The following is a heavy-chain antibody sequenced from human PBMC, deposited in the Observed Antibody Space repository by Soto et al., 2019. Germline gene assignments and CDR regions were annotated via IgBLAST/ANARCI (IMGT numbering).Heavy chain of an antibody. CDR3: ARATLGYCSGGSCYHFDY. J-gene: IGHJ4*02. D-gene: IGHD2-15*01. V-gene: IGHV4-59*01. CDR2: IYYSGST. CDR1: GDSISSYY. Sequence: SETLSLTCTVSGDSISSYYWSWIRQPPRKGLEWIGYIYYSGSTNYNPSLKSRVTISVDTPKNQFSLKLSSVTAADTAVYYCARATLGYCSGGSCYHFDYWGQGTLVTVSS.